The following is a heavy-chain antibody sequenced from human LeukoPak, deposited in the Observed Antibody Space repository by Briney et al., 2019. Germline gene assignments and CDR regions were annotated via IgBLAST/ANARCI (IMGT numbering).Heavy chain of an antibody. CDR2: INHSGST. V-gene: IGHV4-34*01. J-gene: IGHJ6*02. D-gene: IGHD2-2*02. CDR3: ARDRVVPAAIISGMDV. Sequence: KPSETLSLTCAVYGGSFNGYYWSWIRQPPGKGLKWIGEINHSGSTNYNPSLKSRVTISVDTSKNQFSLKLSSVTAADTAVYYCARDRVVPAAIISGMDVWGQGTTVTVSS. CDR1: GGSFNGYY.